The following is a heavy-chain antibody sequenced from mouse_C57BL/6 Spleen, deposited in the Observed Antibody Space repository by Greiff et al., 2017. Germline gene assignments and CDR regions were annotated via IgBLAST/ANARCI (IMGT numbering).Heavy chain of an antibody. CDR2: IYPGNSDT. CDR3: TNDGYYVGYWYFDV. V-gene: IGHV1-5*01. J-gene: IGHJ1*03. Sequence: EVQLQQSGTVLARPGASVKMSCKTSGYTFTSYWMHWVKQRPGQGLEWIGAIYPGNSDTSYNQKFKGKAKLTAVTSASTAYMELSSLTNEDSAVYYCTNDGYYVGYWYFDVWGTGTTVTVSS. D-gene: IGHD2-3*01. CDR1: GYTFTSYW.